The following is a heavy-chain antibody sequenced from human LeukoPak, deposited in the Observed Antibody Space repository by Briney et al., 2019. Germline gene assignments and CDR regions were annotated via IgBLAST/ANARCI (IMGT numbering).Heavy chain of an antibody. J-gene: IGHJ6*02. CDR2: ISSSSSYI. CDR3: ARRVYCSGSSCYENEYCYYYGMDV. V-gene: IGHV3-21*01. D-gene: IGHD2-15*01. Sequence: GGSLRLSCAASGFTFSSYGMNWVRQAPGKGLEWVSSISSSSSYIYYADSVKGRFTISRDNAKNSLYLQMNSLRAEETAVYYCARRVYCSGSSCYENEYCYYYGMDVWGQGTTVTVSS. CDR1: GFTFSSYG.